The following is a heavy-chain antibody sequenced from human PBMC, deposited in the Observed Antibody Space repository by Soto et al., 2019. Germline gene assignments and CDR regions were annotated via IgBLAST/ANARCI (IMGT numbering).Heavy chain of an antibody. V-gene: IGHV3-30-3*02. CDR3: AEGYSYGQPFDY. CDR2: ISYDGSNK. Sequence: QVQLLQSGGGVVQPGRSLRVSCEASGFTFSTYAMHWVRQAPGKGLEWVTVISYDGSNKYYADSVKGRFTISRDNSKNTLYLQMNSLRAEDTAVYYCAEGYSYGQPFDYWGQGTLVTVSS. D-gene: IGHD5-18*01. J-gene: IGHJ4*02. CDR1: GFTFSTYA.